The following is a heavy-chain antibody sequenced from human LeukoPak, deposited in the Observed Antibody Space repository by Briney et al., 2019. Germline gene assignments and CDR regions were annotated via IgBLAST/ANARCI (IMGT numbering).Heavy chain of an antibody. J-gene: IGHJ6*03. D-gene: IGHD1-26*01. V-gene: IGHV4-59*11. CDR2: IYYSGST. CDR3: ARGAGANRYYYYMDV. CDR1: GGSISSHY. Sequence: SETLSLTCTVSGGSISSHYWSWIRQPPGKGLEWIGYIYYSGSTNYNPSLTSRVTISVDTSKNQFSLKLSSVTAADTAVYYCARGAGANRYYYYMDVWGKGTTVTVSS.